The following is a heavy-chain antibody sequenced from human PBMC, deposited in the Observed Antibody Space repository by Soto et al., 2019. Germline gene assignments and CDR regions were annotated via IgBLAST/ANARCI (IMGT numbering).Heavy chain of an antibody. CDR1: GFIFSSYA. Sequence: EVQLLESGGGLVQPGGSLRLSCAASGFIFSSYAMSWVRQAPGKGLEWVSAISGSGTTAYYADSVKGRFTFSRDNSKNTMYLQMNSLRAEDTAVYYCAKPTDGWFSAFEIWVQGTMVIVSS. J-gene: IGHJ3*02. CDR3: AKPTDGWFSAFEI. V-gene: IGHV3-23*01. CDR2: ISGSGTTA. D-gene: IGHD6-19*01.